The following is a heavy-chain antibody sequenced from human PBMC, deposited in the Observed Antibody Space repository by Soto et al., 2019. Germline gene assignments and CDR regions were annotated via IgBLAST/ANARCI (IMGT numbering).Heavy chain of an antibody. Sequence: VQLVASGGGVVQPGRSLSLYCAASGFSLSTYSMNWVRQAPGKGLEWVSFISSSGGTIYYADSVKGRFTISRDNAKNSLYLQMNSLSDEDTAVYYCARLSVRYCSGGSCSQLDYWGQGTLVTVSS. V-gene: IGHV3-48*02. CDR3: ARLSVRYCSGGSCSQLDY. D-gene: IGHD2-15*01. CDR2: ISSSGGTI. CDR1: GFSLSTYS. J-gene: IGHJ4*02.